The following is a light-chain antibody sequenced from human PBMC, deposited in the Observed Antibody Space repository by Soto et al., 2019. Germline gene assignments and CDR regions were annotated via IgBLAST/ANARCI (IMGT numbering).Light chain of an antibody. J-gene: IGKJ1*01. CDR3: LQYHNLWA. CDR2: RAS. Sequence: ILMTQSPATVSVSPGESATLSCRASQNIYYNVAWYQQRPGQAPRLLIYRASTRAPGVPARFSGSGSGTELTLTISSLQPEDFTVYSCLQYHNLWAFGQGTKVDLK. CDR1: QNIYYN. V-gene: IGKV3-15*01.